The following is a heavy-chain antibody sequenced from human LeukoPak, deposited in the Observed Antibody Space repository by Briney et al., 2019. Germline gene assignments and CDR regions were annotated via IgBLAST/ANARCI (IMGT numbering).Heavy chain of an antibody. CDR2: INHSGST. Sequence: PSETLSLTCAVYGGSFSGYYWSWIRQPPGKGLEWIGEINHSGSTNYNPSLKSRVTISVDTSKNQFSLKLSSVTAADTAVYYCARGLYSGSPFDYWGQGTLVTVSS. D-gene: IGHD1-26*01. J-gene: IGHJ4*02. CDR1: GGSFSGYY. V-gene: IGHV4-34*01. CDR3: ARGLYSGSPFDY.